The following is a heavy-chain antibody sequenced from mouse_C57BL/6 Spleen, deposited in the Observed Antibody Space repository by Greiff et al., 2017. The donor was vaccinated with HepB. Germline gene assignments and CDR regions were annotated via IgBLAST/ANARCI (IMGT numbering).Heavy chain of an antibody. CDR3: ARGGKGSYYAMDY. Sequence: VQLQQSGPELVKPGASVKISSKASGYAFSSSWMNWVKQRPGKGLEWIGRIYPGDGDTNYNGKFKGKATLTADKSSSTAYMQLSSLTSEDSAVYFCARGGKGSYYAMDYWGQGTSVTVSS. D-gene: IGHD2-1*01. CDR1: GYAFSSSW. CDR2: IYPGDGDT. V-gene: IGHV1-82*01. J-gene: IGHJ4*01.